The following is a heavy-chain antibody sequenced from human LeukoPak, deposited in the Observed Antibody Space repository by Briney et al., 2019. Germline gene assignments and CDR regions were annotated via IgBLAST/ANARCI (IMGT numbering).Heavy chain of an antibody. CDR1: GYTFTDYY. J-gene: IGHJ4*03. Sequence: GASVKVSCKASGYTFTDYYLHWVRQAPGQGLEWMGWINPNSGGTNNAQTFQGRVTMTRDTSITTAYMELSRLRSDDTAVYYCARIGYNHYFDYWGQGTTVTVSS. CDR2: INPNSGGT. D-gene: IGHD5-24*01. V-gene: IGHV1-2*02. CDR3: ARIGYNHYFDY.